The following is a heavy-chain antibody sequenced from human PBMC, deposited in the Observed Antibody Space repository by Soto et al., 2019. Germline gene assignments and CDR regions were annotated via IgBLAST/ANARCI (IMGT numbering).Heavy chain of an antibody. D-gene: IGHD3-10*01. J-gene: IGHJ6*02. CDR2: INHSGRT. V-gene: IGHV4-34*01. Sequence: KPSETLSLTCDVYGGSFSGYYWSWVRQPPGKGLEWIGEINHSGRTNYNPSLKSRVTISLDTPKNQFSLKLTSVTAADTAVYYCARVATMVRGVVHYYYGVDVWGQGTMVTVSS. CDR3: ARVATMVRGVVHYYYGVDV. CDR1: GGSFSGYY.